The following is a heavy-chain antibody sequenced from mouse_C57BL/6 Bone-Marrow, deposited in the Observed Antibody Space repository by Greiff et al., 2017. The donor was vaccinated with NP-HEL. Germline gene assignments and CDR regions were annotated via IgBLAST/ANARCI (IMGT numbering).Heavy chain of an antibody. CDR3: ARRIYYGSSYEYFDV. V-gene: IGHV1-47*01. Sequence: QVQLKQSGAELVKPGASVKMSCKASGYTFTTYPIEWMKQNHGKSLEWIGNFHPYNDDTKYNEKFKGKATLTVEKSSSTVYLELSRLTSDDSAVYYCARRIYYGSSYEYFDVWGTGTTVTVSS. CDR1: GYTFTTYP. J-gene: IGHJ1*03. D-gene: IGHD1-1*01. CDR2: FHPYNDDT.